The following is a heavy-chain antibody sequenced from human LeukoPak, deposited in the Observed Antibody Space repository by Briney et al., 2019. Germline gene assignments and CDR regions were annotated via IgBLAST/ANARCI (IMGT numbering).Heavy chain of an antibody. CDR2: IYHSGST. Sequence: SETLSLTCAVSGYSISSGYYWGWIRQPPGKGLGWIGSIYHSGSTYYNPSLKSRVTISVDTSKNQFSLKLSSVTAADTAVYYCAGVCIVGATRCDAFDIWGQGTMVTVSS. CDR1: GYSISSGYY. CDR3: AGVCIVGATRCDAFDI. D-gene: IGHD1-26*01. J-gene: IGHJ3*02. V-gene: IGHV4-38-2*01.